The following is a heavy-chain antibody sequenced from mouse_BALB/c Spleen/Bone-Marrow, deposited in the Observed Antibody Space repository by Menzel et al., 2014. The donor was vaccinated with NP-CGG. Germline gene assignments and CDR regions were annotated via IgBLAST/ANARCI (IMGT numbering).Heavy chain of an antibody. Sequence: VQLQQSGPDLVKPGASVKMSCKASGYTFTSYVIHWVKQKPGQGLERIGYIHPYNDGTRYNEKFKGKATLTSDKSSSTAYMELARLTSEDSAIYYCARERGNYGFAHWGQGTLVTVSA. CDR2: IHPYNDGT. J-gene: IGHJ3*01. V-gene: IGHV1-14*01. CDR1: GYTFTSYV. D-gene: IGHD2-1*01. CDR3: ARERGNYGFAH.